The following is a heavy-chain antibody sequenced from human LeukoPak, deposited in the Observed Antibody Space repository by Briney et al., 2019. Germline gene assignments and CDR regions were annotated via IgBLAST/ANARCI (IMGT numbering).Heavy chain of an antibody. D-gene: IGHD3-3*01. Sequence: SETLSLTCAVYGGSFSGCYWSWIRQPPGKGLEWIGEINHSGSTNYNPSLKSRVTISVDMSKNQFSLKLSSVTAADTAVYYCARDGYYDFWSGYPPDAFDIWGQGTMVTVSS. V-gene: IGHV4-34*01. CDR1: GGSFSGCY. CDR3: ARDGYYDFWSGYPPDAFDI. J-gene: IGHJ3*02. CDR2: INHSGST.